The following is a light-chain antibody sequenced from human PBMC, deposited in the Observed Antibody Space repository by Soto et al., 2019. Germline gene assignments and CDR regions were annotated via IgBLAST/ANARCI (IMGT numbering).Light chain of an antibody. J-gene: IGLJ3*02. CDR3: QSYDSNLVGLV. V-gene: IGLV1-40*01. Sequence: QSVLTQPPSVSGAPGQRVTISCTGTNSNIGADYGVQWYQQFPGTAPKLLIYGNNNRPSGVSDRFSGSKSATSASLAITGLHPGDEADSYCQSYDSNLVGLVFGAGTKLTVL. CDR1: NSNIGADYG. CDR2: GNN.